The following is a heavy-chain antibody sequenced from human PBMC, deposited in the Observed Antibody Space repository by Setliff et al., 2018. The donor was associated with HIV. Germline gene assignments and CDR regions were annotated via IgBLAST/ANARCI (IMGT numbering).Heavy chain of an antibody. D-gene: IGHD3-10*01. J-gene: IGHJ3*01. Sequence: PGESLKISCQGSGYSFTRYWIGWVRQMPGKGLEWMGIISPGDSDTRFSPSFQGQVSLSVDKSATTAYLHWSSLKASDTAIYYCARRSVSHGNGFDLWGQGTLVTVSS. CDR2: ISPGDSDT. V-gene: IGHV5-51*01. CDR1: GYSFTRYW. CDR3: ARRSVSHGNGFDL.